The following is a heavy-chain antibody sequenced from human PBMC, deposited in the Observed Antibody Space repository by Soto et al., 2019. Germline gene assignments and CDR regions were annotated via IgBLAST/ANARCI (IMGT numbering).Heavy chain of an antibody. CDR1: GYSLTTHY. Sequence: QVHLVQSGAEVKKPGASVKVSCKASGYSLTTHYMHWVRQAPGEGLEWMGRIDPSGTSTTYAVKFQGRVTMSRDTSTSTVYLAVTSLRSADTAVYFCARDPGGYWAAGSGYYFDYWGQGTLVSVSS. D-gene: IGHD2-15*01. J-gene: IGHJ4*02. CDR3: ARDPGGYWAAGSGYYFDY. CDR2: IDPSGTST. V-gene: IGHV1-46*01.